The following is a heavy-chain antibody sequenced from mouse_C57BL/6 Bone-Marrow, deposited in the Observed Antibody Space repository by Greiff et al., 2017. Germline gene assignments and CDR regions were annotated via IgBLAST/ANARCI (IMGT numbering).Heavy chain of an antibody. D-gene: IGHD1-1*01. CDR3: ARLLRSWAMDY. J-gene: IGHJ4*01. CDR1: GFTFSDYG. Sequence: EVKLQESGGGLVKPGGSLKLSCAASGFTFSDYGMHWVRQAPEKGLEWVAYISSGSSTIYYADTVKGRFTLSRDNAKNTLFLQMTSLRSEDTARYYCARLLRSWAMDYWGQGTSVTVSS. V-gene: IGHV5-17*01. CDR2: ISSGSSTI.